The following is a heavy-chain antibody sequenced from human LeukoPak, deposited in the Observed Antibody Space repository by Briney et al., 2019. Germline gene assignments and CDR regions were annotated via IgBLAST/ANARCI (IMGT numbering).Heavy chain of an antibody. CDR2: VYHSGST. CDR1: GVSISSGSYY. CDR3: ARDGSNGWYGNRWDY. V-gene: IGHV4-39*02. Sequence: PSETLSLTCTVSGVSISSGSYYWGWIRQPPGKGLEWIGSVYHSGSTYYNPSLKSRVTVSVDTSKNQFSLKLSPVSATDTAVYYCARDGSNGWYGNRWDYWGQGTLVTVSS. J-gene: IGHJ4*02. D-gene: IGHD6-19*01.